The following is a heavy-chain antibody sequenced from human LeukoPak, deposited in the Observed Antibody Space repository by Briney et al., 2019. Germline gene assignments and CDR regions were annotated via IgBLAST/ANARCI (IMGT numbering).Heavy chain of an antibody. D-gene: IGHD3-22*01. J-gene: IGHJ4*02. V-gene: IGHV3-30*02. CDR2: IPFDGSNK. Sequence: GGSLRLSCAASGFTFSNCGMHWVRQAPGKGLEWVAFIPFDGSNKYYADSVKGRFTISRDNSKNTLYLQMNSLRAEDTAVYYCARGPYNYYDRERLFDYWGQGTLVTVSS. CDR3: ARGPYNYYDRERLFDY. CDR1: GFTFSNCG.